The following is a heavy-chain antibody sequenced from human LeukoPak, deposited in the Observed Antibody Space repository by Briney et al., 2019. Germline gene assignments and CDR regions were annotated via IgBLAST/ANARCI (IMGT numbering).Heavy chain of an antibody. V-gene: IGHV1-69*05. Sequence: SVKVSCKSSTDTFSNYALNWLRLAPGQGLEWLGGITPFFRSTKYPQKFRDRVTITTDESTSTVYMELTSLTFDDTAMYYCARSNWNYGWFDTWGQGTLLTVSS. CDR2: ITPFFRST. J-gene: IGHJ5*02. CDR1: TDTFSNYA. CDR3: ARSNWNYGWFDT. D-gene: IGHD1-7*01.